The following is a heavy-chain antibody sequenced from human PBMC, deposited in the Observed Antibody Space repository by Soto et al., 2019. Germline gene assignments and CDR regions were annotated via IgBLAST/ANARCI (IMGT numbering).Heavy chain of an antibody. CDR1: GDTFTSYA. V-gene: IGHV1-3*01. D-gene: IGHD4-17*01. J-gene: IGHJ6*02. Sequence: GASVKVSCKASGDTFTSYAMHWVRQAPGQRLEWMGWINAGNGNTKYSQKFQGRVTITRDTSASTAYMELSSLRSEDTAVYYCARTVGYYYGMDVWGQGTTGTVSS. CDR2: INAGNGNT. CDR3: ARTVGYYYGMDV.